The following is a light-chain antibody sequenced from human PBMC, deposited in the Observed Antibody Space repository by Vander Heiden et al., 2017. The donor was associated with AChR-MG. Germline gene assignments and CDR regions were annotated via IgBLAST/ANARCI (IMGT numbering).Light chain of an antibody. Sequence: QAGLTQAPSVSKDLGQTVTLTCTGNKNNVGYERAAWRQQHPGHPPKLLSSRDNRRPSGISERFSAARSGNTASLTISGLQPEDEADYYCSAWDKRLSGWMFGGGTKLSVL. V-gene: IGLV10-54*04. CDR1: KNNVGYER. CDR2: RDN. CDR3: SAWDKRLSGWM. J-gene: IGLJ3*02.